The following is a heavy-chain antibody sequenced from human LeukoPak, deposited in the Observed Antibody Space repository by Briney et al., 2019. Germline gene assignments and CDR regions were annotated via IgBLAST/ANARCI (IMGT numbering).Heavy chain of an antibody. CDR1: GGTFSSYA. Sequence: ASVKVSCKASGGTFSSYAISWVRQAPGQGPEWMGRIIPILGIANYAQKFQGRVTITADKSTSTAYMELSSLRSEDTAVYYCARGYYDSSGYYYVRVSSFPYGMDVWGQGTTVTVSS. J-gene: IGHJ6*02. V-gene: IGHV1-69*04. D-gene: IGHD3-22*01. CDR3: ARGYYDSSGYYYVRVSSFPYGMDV. CDR2: IIPILGIA.